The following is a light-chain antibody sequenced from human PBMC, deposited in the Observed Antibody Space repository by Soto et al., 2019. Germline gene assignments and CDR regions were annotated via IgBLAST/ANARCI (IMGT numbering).Light chain of an antibody. CDR2: DVS. Sequence: SALTQPASVSGSPGQSITISCTGTSSYVGGYNYVSWYQQHPGKAPKLMIYDVSNRPSGVSNRFSGSKSGNTASLTISGLQAEDEAEYYCSSYTSSSTYVVFGGWTKLTVL. J-gene: IGLJ2*01. V-gene: IGLV2-14*01. CDR3: SSYTSSSTYVV. CDR1: SSYVGGYNY.